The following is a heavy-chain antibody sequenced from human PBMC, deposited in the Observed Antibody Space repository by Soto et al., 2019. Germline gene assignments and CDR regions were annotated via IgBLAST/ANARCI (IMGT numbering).Heavy chain of an antibody. J-gene: IGHJ6*02. V-gene: IGHV4-34*01. CDR2: INHSGST. CDR1: GGSFSGYY. Sequence: QVQLQKWGAGLLKPSETLSLTCAVYGGSFSGYYWSWIRQPPGKGLEWIGEINHSGSTNYNPSIKSRVTISVDTSKNQFSLKLSSVTAADTAVYYCARGANYYGMDVWGQGPTVTVSS. CDR3: ARGANYYGMDV.